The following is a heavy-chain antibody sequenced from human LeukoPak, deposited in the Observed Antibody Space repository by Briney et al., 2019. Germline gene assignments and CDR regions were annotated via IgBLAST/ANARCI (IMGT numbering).Heavy chain of an antibody. V-gene: IGHV3-33*06. Sequence: GRSLRLSCAASGFTFSSYGMHWVRQAPGKGLEWVAVIWYDGSNKYYADSVKGRFTISRDNSKNTLYLQMNSLRAEDTAVYYCAKEQLGRHGYYDSSGYYNFDYWGQGTLVTVSS. D-gene: IGHD3-22*01. CDR2: IWYDGSNK. CDR3: AKEQLGRHGYYDSSGYYNFDY. CDR1: GFTFSSYG. J-gene: IGHJ4*02.